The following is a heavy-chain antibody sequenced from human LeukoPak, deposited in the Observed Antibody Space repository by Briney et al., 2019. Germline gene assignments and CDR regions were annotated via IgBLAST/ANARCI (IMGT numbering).Heavy chain of an antibody. V-gene: IGHV3-43*02. CDR1: GFTFDDYA. J-gene: IGHJ4*02. CDR2: ISGDGGST. Sequence: GGSLSLSCAASGFTFDDYAMHWVRQAPGKGLEWVSLISGDGGSTYCADSVKGRFTISRDNSKNSLYLQMNSLRTEDTALYYCAKVQFGEFGDWGQGTLVTASS. D-gene: IGHD3-10*01. CDR3: AKVQFGEFGD.